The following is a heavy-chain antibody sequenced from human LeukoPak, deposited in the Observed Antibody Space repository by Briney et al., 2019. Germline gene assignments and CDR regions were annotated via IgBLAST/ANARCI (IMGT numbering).Heavy chain of an antibody. J-gene: IGHJ4*02. Sequence: GGSLRLSCAASGFTFSNAWMNCVRQAPGKGLEWVGRIKSKTDGGTTDYAAPVKGRFTISRDDSKNTLYLQMNSLKTEDTAVYYCTTTYYDYVWGSYRKHLDYWGQGTLVTVSS. CDR2: IKSKTDGGTT. CDR3: TTTYYDYVWGSYRKHLDY. CDR1: GFTFSNAW. V-gene: IGHV3-15*07. D-gene: IGHD3-16*02.